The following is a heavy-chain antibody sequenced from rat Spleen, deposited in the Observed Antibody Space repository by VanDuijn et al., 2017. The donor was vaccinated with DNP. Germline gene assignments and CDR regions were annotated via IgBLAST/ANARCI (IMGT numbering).Heavy chain of an antibody. CDR3: ARDFNWALDY. CDR2: ITFDGSRT. CDR1: GFTFNTYW. D-gene: IGHD5-1*01. Sequence: EVQLVETGGGLVQPGRSLKLSCVASGFTFNTYWMFWVRQAPGKGLEWVATITFDGSRTYYRDSVKGRFTISRANSKSTLYLQMNSLRSEDTATYYCARDFNWALDYWGQGVMVTVSS. V-gene: IGHV5-58*01. J-gene: IGHJ2*01.